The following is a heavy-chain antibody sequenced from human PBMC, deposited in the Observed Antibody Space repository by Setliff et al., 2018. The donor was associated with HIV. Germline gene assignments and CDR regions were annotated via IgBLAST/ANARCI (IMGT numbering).Heavy chain of an antibody. CDR3: TKGVQRLRPYYFDS. V-gene: IGHV7-4-1*02. D-gene: IGHD4-17*01. J-gene: IGHJ4*02. Sequence: ASVKVSCKASGYTFTSYAMNWVRQAPGQGLEWMGWINTNTGDPTYAQGFTGRFVFSRDNAKSSLYLQMNSLRVEDTAIYYCTKGVQRLRPYYFDSWGQGILVTVSS. CDR2: INTNTGDP. CDR1: GYTFTSYA.